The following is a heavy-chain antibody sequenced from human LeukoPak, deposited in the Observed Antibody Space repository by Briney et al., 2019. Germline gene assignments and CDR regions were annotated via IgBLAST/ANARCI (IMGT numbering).Heavy chain of an antibody. CDR1: GGTFSSYA. J-gene: IGHJ4*02. CDR3: ARARVAEDQLFDY. D-gene: IGHD2-2*01. CDR2: IIPIFGTA. Sequence: ASVKVSCKASGGTFSSYAISWVRQAPGQGLEWMGGIIPIFGTANYAQKFQGRVTITTDESTSTAYMELSSLRSEDTAVYYCARARVAEDQLFDYWGQGTMVTVSS. V-gene: IGHV1-69*05.